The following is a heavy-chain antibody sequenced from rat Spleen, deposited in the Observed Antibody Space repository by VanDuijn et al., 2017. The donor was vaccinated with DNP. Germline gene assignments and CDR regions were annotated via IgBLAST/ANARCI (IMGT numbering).Heavy chain of an antibody. CDR3: ARIYSSYPYGMDA. Sequence: EVQLVASGGGLVQPGRSLKLSCATSGFTFSDYDMTWVRQAPKKGLEWVASISYEGGSTYYEDSVKDRFTISRDNPKSTLYLQMNSLRSEDTATYYCARIYSSYPYGMDAWGQGTSVTVSS. J-gene: IGHJ4*01. D-gene: IGHD1-2*01. CDR2: ISYEGGST. V-gene: IGHV5-22*01. CDR1: GFTFSDYD.